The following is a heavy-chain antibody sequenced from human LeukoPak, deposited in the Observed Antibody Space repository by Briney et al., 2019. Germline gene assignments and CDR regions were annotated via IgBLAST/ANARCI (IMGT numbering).Heavy chain of an antibody. D-gene: IGHD2-15*01. Sequence: GESLNISCKGSGYTFTTYWIGWVRQMPGKGLEWMGIIYPSDSDTRYSPSFQGQVTISADKSISTAYLQWSSLKASDSAMYYCARRGPAAVDYWGQGTLVTVSS. CDR3: ARRGPAAVDY. CDR1: GYTFTTYW. V-gene: IGHV5-51*01. CDR2: IYPSDSDT. J-gene: IGHJ4*02.